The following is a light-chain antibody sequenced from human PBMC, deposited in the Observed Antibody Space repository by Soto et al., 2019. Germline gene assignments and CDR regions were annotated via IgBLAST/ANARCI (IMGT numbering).Light chain of an antibody. J-gene: IGKJ1*01. V-gene: IGKV1-5*01. Sequence: DSQVTQSPSTLSASVGDIVNTTCRASQSISSSLAWYPQRPGKAPKMLIYDASSLESGVPSRFSGSGSGTEFTLTISRLQPDDFATYYCQQYNSYWTFGQGTKV. CDR3: QQYNSYWT. CDR2: DAS. CDR1: QSISSS.